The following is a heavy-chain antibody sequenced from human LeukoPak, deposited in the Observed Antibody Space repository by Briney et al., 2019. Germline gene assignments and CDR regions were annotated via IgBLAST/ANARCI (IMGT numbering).Heavy chain of an antibody. CDR2: INPSGGST. CDR1: GYTFTSYY. J-gene: IGHJ4*02. V-gene: IGHV1-46*01. CDR3: ARDGVAGIDY. Sequence: GASVKVSCKASGYTFTSYYMHWVRQAPGQGLEWMGIINPSGGSTSYAQQSQGRVTMTRDTSTSTVYMELSSLRSEDTAVYYCARDGVAGIDYWGQGTLVTVSS. D-gene: IGHD6-19*01.